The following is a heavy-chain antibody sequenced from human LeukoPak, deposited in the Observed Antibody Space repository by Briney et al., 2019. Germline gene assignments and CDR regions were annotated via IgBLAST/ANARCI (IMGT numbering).Heavy chain of an antibody. D-gene: IGHD3-16*01. CDR1: GFTFSSYA. Sequence: GRSLRLSCAASGFTFSSYAMHWVRQAPGKGLEWVAVIPYDGSNKYYADSVKGRFAISRDNSKNTLYLQMNSLRAEDTAVYYCASDVSYGAFDIWGQGTMVTVSS. CDR3: ASDVSYGAFDI. V-gene: IGHV3-30*09. CDR2: IPYDGSNK. J-gene: IGHJ3*02.